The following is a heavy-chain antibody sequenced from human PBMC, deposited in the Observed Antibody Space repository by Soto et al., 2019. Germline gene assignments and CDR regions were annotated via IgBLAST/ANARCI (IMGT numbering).Heavy chain of an antibody. CDR2: ISAYNGDT. V-gene: IGHV1-18*01. CDR1: GYTFSSYG. D-gene: IGHD3-16*02. CDR3: ARGRYDYIWGSYRYPDAFDI. J-gene: IGHJ3*02. Sequence: GASVKVSCKASGYTFSSYGMSWVRQAPGQGLGWMGWISAYNGDTNYAQKPQGRVTMTTDTSTSTAYMELRSLRSDDTAVYYCARGRYDYIWGSYRYPDAFDIWGQGTMVTVSS.